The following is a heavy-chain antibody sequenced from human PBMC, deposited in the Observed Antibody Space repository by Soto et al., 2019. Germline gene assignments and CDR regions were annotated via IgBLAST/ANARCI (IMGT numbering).Heavy chain of an antibody. J-gene: IGHJ6*02. V-gene: IGHV3-30-3*01. CDR1: GFTFSSYA. CDR2: ISYDGSNK. Sequence: WGSLRLSCAASGFTFSSYAMHWVRQAPGKGLEWVAVISYDGSNKYYADSVKGRFTISRDNSKNTLYLQMNSLRAEDTAVYYCARDLYYYDSSGYSPYYYYGMDVWGQGTTVTVSS. D-gene: IGHD3-22*01. CDR3: ARDLYYYDSSGYSPYYYYGMDV.